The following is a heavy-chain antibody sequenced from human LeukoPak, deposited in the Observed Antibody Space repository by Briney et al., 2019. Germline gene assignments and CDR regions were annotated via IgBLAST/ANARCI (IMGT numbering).Heavy chain of an antibody. Sequence: ASETLSLTCTVSGGSISSYYWSWIRQPPGKGLEWIGYIYYSGSTNYSPSLKSRVTISVDTSKNQFSLKLSSVTAADTAVYYCARGGLQFYGLNYYYYMDVWGKGTTVTVSS. CDR1: GGSISSYY. V-gene: IGHV4-59*01. D-gene: IGHD5-24*01. CDR3: ARGGLQFYGLNYYYYMDV. CDR2: IYYSGST. J-gene: IGHJ6*03.